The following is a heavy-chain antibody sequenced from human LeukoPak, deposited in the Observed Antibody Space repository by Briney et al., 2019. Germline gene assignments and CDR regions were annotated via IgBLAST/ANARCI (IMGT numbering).Heavy chain of an antibody. V-gene: IGHV5-51*01. CDR1: GYTFNKYW. J-gene: IGHJ4*02. D-gene: IGHD1-26*01. Sequence: GEALKISCQGSGYTFNKYWIGWVRQMPGKGLEWMGVNFPHDSHTKYTPSFQGQVTFSADKSISTAYLHLSSLKASDTAMYYCARPLPGAHSGSYYFDFWGQGTLVTVSS. CDR2: NFPHDSHT. CDR3: ARPLPGAHSGSYYFDF.